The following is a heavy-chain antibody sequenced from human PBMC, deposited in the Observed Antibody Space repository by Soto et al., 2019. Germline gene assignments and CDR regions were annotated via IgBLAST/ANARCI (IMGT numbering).Heavy chain of an antibody. CDR1: GVTFSSYA. Sequence: SVKVSCKASGVTFSSYASSCVRQSPAQGLEWMGGIIPTFGTANYAQKFLGRVTITADESTSTGYMELSRLRSEDTAVYYCARVDRPKSGYSYGYGIDYFDYWGQGSLVTAPQ. D-gene: IGHD5-18*01. V-gene: IGHV1-69*13. CDR3: ARVDRPKSGYSYGYGIDYFDY. CDR2: IIPTFGTA. J-gene: IGHJ4*02.